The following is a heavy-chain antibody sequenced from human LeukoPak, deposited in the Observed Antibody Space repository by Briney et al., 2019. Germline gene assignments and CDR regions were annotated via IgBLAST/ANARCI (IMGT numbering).Heavy chain of an antibody. CDR2: IYYTGTT. D-gene: IGHD6-19*01. CDR3: ARAVEDFYYYMDV. CDR1: GGSISSSSYY. J-gene: IGHJ6*03. Sequence: SETLSLTCTVSGGSISSSSYYWGWIRQPPGKGLEWIGSIYYTGTTYYSPSLKSRVTILLDTSKKQFSLKLRSVTAADTAVYYCARAVEDFYYYMDVWGKGTTVTVSS. V-gene: IGHV4-39*07.